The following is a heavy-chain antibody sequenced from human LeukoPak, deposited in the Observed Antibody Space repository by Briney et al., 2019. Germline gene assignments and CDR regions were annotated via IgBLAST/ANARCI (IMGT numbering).Heavy chain of an antibody. J-gene: IGHJ5*02. CDR1: GGTFSSYA. Sequence: SVKVSCKASGGTFSSYAISWVRQAPGHGLEWWGRIIPILGIANYEQKFQGRVKITADKSTSTAYMELSSLRSEDTAVYYCARAATVTSFHRWFDPWGQGTVVTVSS. V-gene: IGHV1-69*04. CDR3: ARAATVTSFHRWFDP. CDR2: IIPILGIA. D-gene: IGHD4-17*01.